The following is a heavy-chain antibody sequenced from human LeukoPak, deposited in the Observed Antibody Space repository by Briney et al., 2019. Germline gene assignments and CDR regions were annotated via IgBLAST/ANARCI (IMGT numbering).Heavy chain of an antibody. CDR2: IIPIFGTA. CDR1: GYTFTSYD. J-gene: IGHJ4*02. D-gene: IGHD6-13*01. V-gene: IGHV1-69*06. CDR3: ARSSIIAAAGPYYFDY. Sequence: VASVKVSCTASGYTFTSYDISWMRQAPGQGLEWMGGIIPIFGTANYAQKFQGRVTITADKSTTTAYMELSSLRSEDTAVYYCARSSIIAAAGPYYFDYWGQGTLVTVSS.